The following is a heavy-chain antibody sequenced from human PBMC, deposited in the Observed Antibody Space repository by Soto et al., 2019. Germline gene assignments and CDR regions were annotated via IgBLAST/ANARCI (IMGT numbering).Heavy chain of an antibody. V-gene: IGHV1-8*01. CDR2: MNPSSGNT. J-gene: IGHJ6*02. Sequence: GASVKVSCKASGYTFTSYDINWVRQATGQGLEWMGWMNPSSGNTVYAQKFQGRVNMSRNTSTSTAYMELSSLRSDDTAVYYCARRRGVVAARPYYYYVMDVWGQGTTVTV. CDR1: GYTFTSYD. D-gene: IGHD6-6*01. CDR3: ARRRGVVAARPYYYYVMDV.